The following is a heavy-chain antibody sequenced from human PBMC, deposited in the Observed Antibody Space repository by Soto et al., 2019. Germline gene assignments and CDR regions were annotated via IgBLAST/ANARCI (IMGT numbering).Heavy chain of an antibody. CDR1: GGSISSGGYY. J-gene: IGHJ5*02. Sequence: SETLSLTCTVSGGSISSGGYYWSWIRQHPGKGLEWIGYIYYSGSTYYNPSLKSRVTISVDTSKNQFSLKLSSVTAADTAVYFCAREGCSSTSCYAGNNWFDPWGQGTLVTVSS. V-gene: IGHV4-31*03. D-gene: IGHD2-2*01. CDR2: IYYSGST. CDR3: AREGCSSTSCYAGNNWFDP.